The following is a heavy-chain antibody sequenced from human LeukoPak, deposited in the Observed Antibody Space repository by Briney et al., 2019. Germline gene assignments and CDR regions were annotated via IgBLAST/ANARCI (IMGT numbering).Heavy chain of an antibody. CDR1: GYTFTSYA. J-gene: IGHJ4*02. Sequence: GASVKVPCKASGYTFTSYAMNWVRQAPGQGLEWMGWINTNTGNPTYAQGFTGRFVFSLDTSVSTAYLQISSLKAEDTAVYYCARAPYYYDSSGYYFDYWGQGTLVTVSS. D-gene: IGHD3-22*01. CDR2: INTNTGNP. CDR3: ARAPYYYDSSGYYFDY. V-gene: IGHV7-4-1*02.